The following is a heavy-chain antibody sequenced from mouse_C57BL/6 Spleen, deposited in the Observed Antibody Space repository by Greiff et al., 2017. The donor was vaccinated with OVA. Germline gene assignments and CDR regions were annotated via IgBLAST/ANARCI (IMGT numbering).Heavy chain of an antibody. V-gene: IGHV14-2*01. D-gene: IGHD1-1*01. J-gene: IGHJ1*03. Sequence: VQLQQSGAELVKPGASVKLSCTASGFNITDYYMHWVKQRTEQGLEWIGRIDPEDGETKYAPKFQGKATLTADTSSNTAYLQLSSLTSEDTAVYYCARVPYYYGSSYGYFDVWGTGTTVTVSS. CDR3: ARVPYYYGSSYGYFDV. CDR2: IDPEDGET. CDR1: GFNITDYY.